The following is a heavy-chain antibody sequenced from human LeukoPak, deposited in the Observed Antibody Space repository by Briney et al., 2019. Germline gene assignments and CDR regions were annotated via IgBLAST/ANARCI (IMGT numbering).Heavy chain of an antibody. V-gene: IGHV4-39*07. CDR3: ARDGGPYSSSPSFDY. J-gene: IGHJ4*02. D-gene: IGHD6-6*01. CDR1: GGSISSSSYY. CDR2: IYYSGST. Sequence: PSETLSLTCTVSGGSISSSSYYWGWLRQAPGKGLEWIGNIYYSGSTYYNPSLKSRVTISVDTSKNQFSLKLTSVTAADTAVYYCARDGGPYSSSPSFDYWGQGTLVTVSS.